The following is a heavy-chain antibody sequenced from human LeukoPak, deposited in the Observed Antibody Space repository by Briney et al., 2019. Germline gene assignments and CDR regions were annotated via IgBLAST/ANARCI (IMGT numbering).Heavy chain of an antibody. V-gene: IGHV3-48*02. Sequence: GGSLRLSCAASGFTVSSNYMSWVRQAPGKGLEWVSYISSSSSIIYYADSVKGRFTISRDNAKNSLYLQMNSLRDEDTAVYYCARWFSTGRGFFDYWGQGILVTVSS. J-gene: IGHJ4*02. CDR3: ARWFSTGRGFFDY. CDR2: ISSSSSII. D-gene: IGHD6-19*01. CDR1: GFTVSSNY.